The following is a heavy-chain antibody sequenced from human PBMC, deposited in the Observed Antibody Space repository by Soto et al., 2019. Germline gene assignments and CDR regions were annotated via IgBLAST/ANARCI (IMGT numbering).Heavy chain of an antibody. V-gene: IGHV1-69*12. CDR3: ATTPPVGGYYYYGMDV. Sequence: QVQLVQSGAEVKKPGSSVKVSCKASGGTFSSYAISWVRQAPGQGLEWMGGIIPIVGTANYAQNFQGRVTITADESTSTAYMELSSLRSEDTAVYYCATTPPVGGYYYYGMDVWGQGTTVTVSS. CDR2: IIPIVGTA. J-gene: IGHJ6*02. CDR1: GGTFSSYA. D-gene: IGHD1-26*01.